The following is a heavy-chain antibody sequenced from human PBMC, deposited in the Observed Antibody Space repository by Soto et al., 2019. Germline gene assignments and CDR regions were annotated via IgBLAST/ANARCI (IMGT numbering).Heavy chain of an antibody. J-gene: IGHJ4*02. D-gene: IGHD3-22*01. CDR2: IKQDGSEK. Sequence: GGSLRLSCAASGFTFSSYWMSWVRQAPGRGLEWVANIKQDGSEKYYVDSVKGRFTISRDNAKNSLYLQMNSLRAEDTAVYYCARDPMIAYFDYWGQGTLVTVSS. CDR1: GFTFSSYW. CDR3: ARDPMIAYFDY. V-gene: IGHV3-7*03.